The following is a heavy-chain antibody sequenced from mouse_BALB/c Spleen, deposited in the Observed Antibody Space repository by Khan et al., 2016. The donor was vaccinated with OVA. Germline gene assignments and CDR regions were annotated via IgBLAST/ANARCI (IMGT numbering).Heavy chain of an antibody. CDR2: IDPFNGGT. CDR1: GYSFTSYY. J-gene: IGHJ3*01. CDR3: AGHVYGGWFAY. V-gene: IGHV1S135*01. D-gene: IGHD2-2*01. Sequence: VQLQQSGPELMKPGASVKISCKASGYSFTSYYIHWVKQSHGKSLEWIGYIDPFNGGTSYNPKFKGKATLTVDKSSSTAYMHLSSLTSDDSAVYYCAGHVYGGWFAYWGQGTLVTVSA.